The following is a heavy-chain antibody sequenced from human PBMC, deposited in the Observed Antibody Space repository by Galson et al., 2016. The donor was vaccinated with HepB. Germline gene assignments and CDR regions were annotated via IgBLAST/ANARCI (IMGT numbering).Heavy chain of an antibody. V-gene: IGHV1-8*01. D-gene: IGHD3-10*01. J-gene: IGHJ4*02. Sequence: SVKVSCKAAGYTFTSYDINWVRQATGQGLEWMGWMNTNSGITGYAQSGTTGYAQKFQGRVTLTRDTSINTAYLELSSLRYEDTAVYYCAIGPLAPYSRGLDHWGQGTLVTVSS. CDR3: AIGPLAPYSRGLDH. CDR1: GYTFTSYD. CDR2: MNTNSGITGYAQSGTT.